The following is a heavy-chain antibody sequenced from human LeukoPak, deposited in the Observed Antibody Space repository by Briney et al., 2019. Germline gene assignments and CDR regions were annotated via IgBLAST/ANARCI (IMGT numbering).Heavy chain of an antibody. V-gene: IGHV1-18*01. J-gene: IGHJ5*02. CDR2: ISAYNGNT. Sequence: GASVKVSCKASGYTFTSYGISWVRQAPGQGLEWMGWISAYNGNTNYAQKLQGRVTMTTDTSTSTAYMELRSLRSDDTAVYYCARARSSSWYSESYNWFDPWGQGTLVTVSS. CDR3: ARARSSSWYSESYNWFDP. D-gene: IGHD6-13*01. CDR1: GYTFTSYG.